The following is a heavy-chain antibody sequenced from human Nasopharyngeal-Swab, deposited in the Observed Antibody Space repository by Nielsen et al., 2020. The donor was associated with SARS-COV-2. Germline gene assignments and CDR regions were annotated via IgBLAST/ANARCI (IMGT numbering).Heavy chain of an antibody. CDR3: AKGSFGPHDAFDI. CDR2: ISGSGGST. D-gene: IGHD3-9*01. V-gene: IGHV3-23*01. CDR1: GFTFSSYA. J-gene: IGHJ3*02. Sequence: GESLKISCAASGFTFSSYAMSWVRQAPGKGLEWVSAISGSGGSTYYADSVKGRFTISRDNSKNTLYLQMNSLRAEDTVVYYCAKGSFGPHDAFDIWGQGTMVTVSS.